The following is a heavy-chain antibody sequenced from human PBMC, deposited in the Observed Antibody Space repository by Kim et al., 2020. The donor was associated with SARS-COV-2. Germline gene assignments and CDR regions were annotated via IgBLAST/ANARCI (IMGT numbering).Heavy chain of an antibody. Sequence: ASVKVSCKVSGYTLTELSMHWVRQAPGKGLEWMGGFDPEDGETIYAQKFQGRVTMTEDTSTDTAYMELSSLRSEDTAVYYCETGRVAGPPAWFDPWGQGTLVTVSS. J-gene: IGHJ5*02. CDR1: GYTLTELS. D-gene: IGHD2-15*01. CDR2: FDPEDGET. V-gene: IGHV1-24*01. CDR3: ETGRVAGPPAWFDP.